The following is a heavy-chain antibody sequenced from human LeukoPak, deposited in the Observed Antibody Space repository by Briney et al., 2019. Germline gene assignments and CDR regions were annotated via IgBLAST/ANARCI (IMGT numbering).Heavy chain of an antibody. CDR1: GYTLTELS. J-gene: IGHJ4*02. CDR2: FDPEVDET. Sequence: ASVKVSCKVSGYTLTELSMHWVRQAPGKGLEWMGGFDPEVDETTYAQKFQGRFTMTEDTSTDTAYMELSSLTSDDTAVYYCARDLIVGATHGYYFDYWGQGTLVTVSS. V-gene: IGHV1-24*01. CDR3: ARDLIVGATHGYYFDY. D-gene: IGHD1-26*01.